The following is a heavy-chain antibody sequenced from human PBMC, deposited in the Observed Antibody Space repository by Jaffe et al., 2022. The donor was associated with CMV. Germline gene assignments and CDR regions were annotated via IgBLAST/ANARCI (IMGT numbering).Heavy chain of an antibody. D-gene: IGHD2-15*01. CDR1: GFTFGSHP. Sequence: EVQLVESGGALIQSGGSLRLSCAASGFTFGSHPMSWVRQPPGKGLEWVSSIHSSGIHTYYADSVKGRFTISRDNSKSTLYLQMNSLRAEDTAIYYCAKDFRYCSGGHCYGWFDAWGQGTLVTVSS. J-gene: IGHJ5*02. V-gene: IGHV3-23*05. CDR3: AKDFRYCSGGHCYGWFDA. CDR2: IHSSGIHT.